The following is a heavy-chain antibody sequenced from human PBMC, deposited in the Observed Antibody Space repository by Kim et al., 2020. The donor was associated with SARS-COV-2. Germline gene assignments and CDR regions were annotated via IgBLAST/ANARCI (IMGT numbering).Heavy chain of an antibody. CDR2: T. J-gene: IGHJ3*02. D-gene: IGHD3-10*01. Sequence: TYYPDSVKVRFTRSRDNSKNTLYLQMNSLRAKDTAVYYCASFTYYNAFDIWGQGTMVTVSS. V-gene: IGHV3-53*01. CDR3: ASFTYYNAFDI.